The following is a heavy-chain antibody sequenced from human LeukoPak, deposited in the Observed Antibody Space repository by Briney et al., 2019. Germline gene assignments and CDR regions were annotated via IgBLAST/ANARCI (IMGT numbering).Heavy chain of an antibody. CDR2: INPNSGGT. Sequence: ASVKVSCKASGHTFTGYYMHWVRQAPGQGFEWMGWINPNSGGTNYAQKFQGRVTMTRDTSISTAYMELSRLRSDDTAVYYCARDIWALVHSSGWYFDYWGQGTLVTVSS. CDR3: ARDIWALVHSSGWYFDY. D-gene: IGHD6-19*01. J-gene: IGHJ4*02. CDR1: GHTFTGYY. V-gene: IGHV1-2*02.